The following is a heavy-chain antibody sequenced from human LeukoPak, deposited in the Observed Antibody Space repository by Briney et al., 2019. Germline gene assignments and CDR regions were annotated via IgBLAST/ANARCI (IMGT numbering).Heavy chain of an antibody. CDR2: LRSSGDTI. Sequence: GGSLRLSCAASGFTFSGYSMNWVRQAPRKGLEWVAYLRSSGDTIYYADSVKGRFTISRDIAKNSLYLQMNSLRDEDTAVYYCARDPEALDYWGQGTLVTVSS. V-gene: IGHV3-48*02. CDR3: ARDPEALDY. CDR1: GFTFSGYS. J-gene: IGHJ4*02.